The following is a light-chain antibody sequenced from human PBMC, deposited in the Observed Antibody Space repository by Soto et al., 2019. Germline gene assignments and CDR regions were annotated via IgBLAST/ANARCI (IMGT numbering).Light chain of an antibody. CDR1: QTIYSN. Sequence: IQMTQSPATLSVSPGERATLSCRASQTIYSNVAWYQQRPGQAPRLLIYRASARATGIPARFSGSGSGTNFTLSISGLQSEDFAVYYCQQYNELWTFGQGTKVDIK. J-gene: IGKJ1*01. CDR3: QQYNELWT. V-gene: IGKV3-15*01. CDR2: RAS.